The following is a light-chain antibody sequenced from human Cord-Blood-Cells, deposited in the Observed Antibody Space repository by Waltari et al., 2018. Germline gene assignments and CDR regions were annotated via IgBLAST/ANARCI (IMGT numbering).Light chain of an antibody. J-gene: IGKJ3*01. CDR3: QQYGSSPT. CDR2: GAS. Sequence: ELALTQSPGTLSLSPGQRATLSCRASPSVRSSYLAWYQQKPGQAPRLLIYGASSRATGIPDRFSGSGSGTDFTLTISRLEPEDFAVYYCQQYGSSPTFGPGTKVDIK. V-gene: IGKV3-20*01. CDR1: PSVRSSY.